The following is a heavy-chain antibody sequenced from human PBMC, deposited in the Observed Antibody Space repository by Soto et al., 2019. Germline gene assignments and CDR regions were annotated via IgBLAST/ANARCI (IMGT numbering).Heavy chain of an antibody. CDR1: GFTFSSYA. J-gene: IGHJ4*02. D-gene: IGHD1-7*01. V-gene: IGHV3-30-3*01. Sequence: QVQLVESGGGVVQPGRSLRLSCAASGFTFSSYAMHWVRQAPGKGLEWVAVISYDGSNKYYADSVKGRFTISRDNSKNTLYLQMNSLRAEDTAVYYCARGWDWNYPVDYWGQGTLVTVSS. CDR3: ARGWDWNYPVDY. CDR2: ISYDGSNK.